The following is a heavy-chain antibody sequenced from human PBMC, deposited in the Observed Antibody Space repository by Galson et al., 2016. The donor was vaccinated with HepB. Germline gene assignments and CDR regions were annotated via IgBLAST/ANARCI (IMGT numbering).Heavy chain of an antibody. CDR1: GFDFRSHD. CDR2: IWYSGKSK. CDR3: ARESARSSGWDDLYYHRMDV. J-gene: IGHJ6*02. V-gene: IGHV3-33*01. D-gene: IGHD6-25*01. Sequence: SLRLSCAASGFDFRSHDMHWVRQAPGKGLEWVALIWYSGKSKYYSDSVRGRFTISRDNAMKQGYLEMNGPGVEDTGQYYWARESARSSGWDDLYYHRMDVWGRGTTVIVSS.